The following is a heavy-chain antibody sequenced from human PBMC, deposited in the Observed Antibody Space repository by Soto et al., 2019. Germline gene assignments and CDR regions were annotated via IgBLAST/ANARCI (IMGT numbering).Heavy chain of an antibody. CDR1: GFTFSSYA. CDR2: ISYDGSNK. J-gene: IGHJ6*02. V-gene: IGHV3-30-3*01. Sequence: QVQLVESGGGVVQPGRSLRLSCAASGFTFSSYAMHWVRQAPGKGLEWVTVISYDGSNKYYADSVKGRFTISRDNSKNTWYLPMNSLRAEDTAVYYCARDGGMTTVTTKYYSGMDVWGQGTTVTVSS. CDR3: ARDGGMTTVTTKYYSGMDV. D-gene: IGHD4-17*01.